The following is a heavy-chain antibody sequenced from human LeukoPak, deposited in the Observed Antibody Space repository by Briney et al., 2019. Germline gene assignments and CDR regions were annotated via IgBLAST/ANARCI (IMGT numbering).Heavy chain of an antibody. CDR3: ARDQYYDSSGTPYFDY. V-gene: IGHV6-1*01. J-gene: IGHJ4*02. CDR2: TYYGSKWYN. CDR1: GDSVSSNSAA. D-gene: IGHD3-22*01. Sequence: SQTLSLTCAISGDSVSSNSAAWNWIRQSPSRGLEWLGRTYYGSKWYNDYAVSVKSRITINPDTSKNQFSLQLNSVTPEDTAVYYCARDQYYDSSGTPYFDYWGQGTLVTVSS.